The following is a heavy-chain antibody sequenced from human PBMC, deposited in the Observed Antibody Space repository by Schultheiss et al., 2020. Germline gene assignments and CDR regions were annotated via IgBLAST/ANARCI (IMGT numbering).Heavy chain of an antibody. Sequence: GGSLRLSCAASGFTFSSYSMNWVRQAPGKGLEWVSYISSSSSTIYYADSVKGRFTISRDNAKNSLYLQMNSLRAEDTAVYYCARDRGSSGYYYFDYWGQGTLVTVSS. CDR2: ISSSSSTI. J-gene: IGHJ4*02. V-gene: IGHV3-48*01. D-gene: IGHD3-22*01. CDR3: ARDRGSSGYYYFDY. CDR1: GFTFSSYS.